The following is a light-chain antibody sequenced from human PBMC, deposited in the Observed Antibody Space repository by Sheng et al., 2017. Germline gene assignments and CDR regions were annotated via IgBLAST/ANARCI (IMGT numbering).Light chain of an antibody. CDR1: QSIDTY. CDR2: GAS. J-gene: IGKJ1*01. Sequence: DIQMTQSPSSLSASEGDSVTITCRASQSIDTYLNWYQQKPGKAPNLLIYGASSLQGGVPSRFSGSGSGTEFTLTISGLQPEDFAIYYCQQTYISPGTFGQGTRVAI. V-gene: IGKV1-39*01. CDR3: QQTYISPGT.